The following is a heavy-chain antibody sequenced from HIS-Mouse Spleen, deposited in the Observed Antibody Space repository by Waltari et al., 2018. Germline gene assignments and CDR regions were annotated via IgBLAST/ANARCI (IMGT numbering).Heavy chain of an antibody. J-gene: IGHJ3*02. D-gene: IGHD6-19*01. V-gene: IGHV3-30*04. CDR2: ISYDGSNK. CDR3: ARGAVAGDAFDI. CDR1: GFTFSSHA. Sequence: QVQLVESGGGVVQPGRSLRPSWSASGFTFSSHAMHWVRQAPGKGLEWVAVISYDGSNKYYADSVKGRFTISRDNSKNTLYLQMNSLRAEDTAVYYCARGAVAGDAFDIWGQGTMVTVSS.